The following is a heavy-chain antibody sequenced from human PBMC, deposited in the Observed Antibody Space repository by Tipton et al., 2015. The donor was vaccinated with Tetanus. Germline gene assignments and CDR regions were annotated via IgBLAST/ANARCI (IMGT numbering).Heavy chain of an antibody. Sequence: TLSLTCTVSGGSVSSGSYYWRWIRQPPGKGLEWIGYIYYSGSTNYNPSLKSRVTISVDTSKNQFSLKLSSVTAADTAVYYCARAPDILTGYYAFDIWGQRTMVTVSS. CDR3: ARAPDILTGYYAFDI. D-gene: IGHD3-9*01. V-gene: IGHV4-61*01. J-gene: IGHJ3*02. CDR1: GGSVSSGSYY. CDR2: IYYSGST.